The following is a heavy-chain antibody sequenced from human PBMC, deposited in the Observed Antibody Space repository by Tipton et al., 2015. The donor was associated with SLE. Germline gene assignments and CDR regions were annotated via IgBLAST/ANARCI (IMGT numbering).Heavy chain of an antibody. V-gene: IGHV3-30*18. CDR3: AKDRANFDY. J-gene: IGHJ4*02. CDR2: ISYDGSNK. CDR1: GFTFSSYS. Sequence: SLRLSCAASGFTFSSYSMNWVRQAPGKGLEWVAVISYDGSNKYYADSVKGRFTISRDNSKSTLYLQMNSLRAEDTAVYYCAKDRANFDYWGQGTLVTVSS.